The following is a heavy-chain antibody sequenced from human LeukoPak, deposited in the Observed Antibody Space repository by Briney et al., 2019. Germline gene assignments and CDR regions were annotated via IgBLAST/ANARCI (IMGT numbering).Heavy chain of an antibody. Sequence: VASVKVSCKASGYTFTSYYMHWVRQAPGQGLEWMGIINPSGGSTSYAQKFQGRVTMTRDMSTSTVYMELSSPRSEDTAVYYCARTHCSGGSCRLDAFDIWGQGTMVTVSS. V-gene: IGHV1-46*01. J-gene: IGHJ3*02. CDR1: GYTFTSYY. CDR3: ARTHCSGGSCRLDAFDI. D-gene: IGHD2-15*01. CDR2: INPSGGST.